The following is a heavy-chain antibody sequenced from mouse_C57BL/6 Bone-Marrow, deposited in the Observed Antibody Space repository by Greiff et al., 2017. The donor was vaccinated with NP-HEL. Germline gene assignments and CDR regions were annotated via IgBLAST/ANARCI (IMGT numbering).Heavy chain of an antibody. Sequence: EVKLMESGPGLVKPSQSLSLTCSVTGYSITSGYYWNWIRQFPGNKLEWMGYISYDGSNNYNPSLKNRISITRDTSKNQFFLKLNSLTTEDTATYYCAKLTGSYYYAMDYWGQGTSVTVSS. V-gene: IGHV3-6*01. CDR3: AKLTGSYYYAMDY. CDR1: GYSITSGYY. CDR2: ISYDGSN. D-gene: IGHD4-1*01. J-gene: IGHJ4*01.